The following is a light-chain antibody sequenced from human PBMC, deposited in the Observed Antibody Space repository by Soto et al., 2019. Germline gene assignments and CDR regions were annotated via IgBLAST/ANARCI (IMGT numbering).Light chain of an antibody. CDR2: GAS. CDR1: QSVSSN. Sequence: EIAMTQSPATLSVSPGERATLSCRASQSVSSNLAWYQQKPGQAPRLLIYGASTRATGIPARFSGSGSGTEFTLTISSLQSEDLAVYYCQQYNNWPWTFGQGKKVEIK. CDR3: QQYNNWPWT. J-gene: IGKJ1*01. V-gene: IGKV3-15*01.